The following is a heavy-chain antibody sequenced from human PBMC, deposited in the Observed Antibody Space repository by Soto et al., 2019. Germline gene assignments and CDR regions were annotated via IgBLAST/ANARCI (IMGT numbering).Heavy chain of an antibody. CDR1: VGSIISGTYY. CDR3: ARRLARGVIGWFDP. CDR2: LYYTGRT. Sequence: SETLSLTCTFSVGSIISGTYYWGWIRQPPGKGLEWIGSLYYTGRTYYSPSLKSRVTISVDTSKNHFSLNLTSVTAADTAVYYCARRLARGVIGWFDPWGQGTLVTVSS. J-gene: IGHJ5*02. D-gene: IGHD3-10*01. V-gene: IGHV4-39*02.